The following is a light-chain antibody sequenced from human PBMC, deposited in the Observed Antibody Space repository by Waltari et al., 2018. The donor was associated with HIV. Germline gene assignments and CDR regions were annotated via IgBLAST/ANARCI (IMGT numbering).Light chain of an antibody. Sequence: QSALTQPPSASGSPGQSLTISCTGTIGDVGGYDYVSWSQQHPGKAPKLSISEVSQRPSGVPDRFSGSKSGNTASLTVSGLQAEDEADYHCMSYTGHNRWVFGGGTKLTVL. CDR1: IGDVGGYDY. J-gene: IGLJ3*02. V-gene: IGLV2-8*01. CDR2: EVS. CDR3: MSYTGHNRWV.